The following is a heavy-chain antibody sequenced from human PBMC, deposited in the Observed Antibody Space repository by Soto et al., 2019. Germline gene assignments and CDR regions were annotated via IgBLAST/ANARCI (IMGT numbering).Heavy chain of an antibody. D-gene: IGHD6-13*01. CDR1: GGSISSGGYY. J-gene: IGHJ4*02. CDR2: IYYSGST. CDR3: ARRVYQNPKFDY. V-gene: IGHV4-31*03. Sequence: SETLSLTCTVSGGSISSGGYYWSWIRQHPGKGLEWIGYIYYSGSTYYNPSLKSRVTISVDTSKNQFSLKLSSVTAADTAVYYCARRVYQNPKFDYWGQGTLVTVSS.